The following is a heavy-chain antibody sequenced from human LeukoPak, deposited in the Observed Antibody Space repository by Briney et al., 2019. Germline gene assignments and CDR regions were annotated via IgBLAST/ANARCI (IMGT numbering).Heavy chain of an antibody. CDR3: AVAYYYGSGDAFDI. J-gene: IGHJ3*02. CDR1: GFTFRSYS. D-gene: IGHD3-10*01. Sequence: PGGSLRLSCAASGFTFRSYSMNWVRQAPWKGLEWVSSINSDSNYIYYADSVQGRFTISRDNAKNSLYLQMNSLRAEDTAVYYCAVAYYYGSGDAFDIWGQGTKVTVSS. V-gene: IGHV3-21*01. CDR2: INSDSNYI.